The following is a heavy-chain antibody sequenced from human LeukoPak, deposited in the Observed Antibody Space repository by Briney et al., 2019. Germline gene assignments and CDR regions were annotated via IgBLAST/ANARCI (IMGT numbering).Heavy chain of an antibody. CDR3: VRGTMIVGP. CDR1: GFTLDDFG. Sequence: GGSLRLSCAASGFTLDDFGMTWVRQPPGKGLEWVSSINSNGGRTTDGDSVKGRFTISRDDANDSLYLLMHSLRAEDTAFYYCVRGTMIVGPWGQGTLVTVSS. D-gene: IGHD3-22*01. CDR2: INSNGGRT. V-gene: IGHV3-20*04. J-gene: IGHJ5*02.